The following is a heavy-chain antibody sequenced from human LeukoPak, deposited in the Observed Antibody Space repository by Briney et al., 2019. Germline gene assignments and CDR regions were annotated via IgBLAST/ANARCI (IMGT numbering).Heavy chain of an antibody. Sequence: GGSLKISFQGSGYSFTSYWIGWVRQMPGKGLAWMGIIYPGDSDTRYSPSFQGQVTISADKSISTAYLQWSSLKASDTAMYYCARLNRQYQLRDHIDYWGQGTLVTVSS. J-gene: IGHJ4*02. D-gene: IGHD2-2*01. CDR3: ARLNRQYQLRDHIDY. CDR1: GYSFTSYW. V-gene: IGHV5-51*01. CDR2: IYPGDSDT.